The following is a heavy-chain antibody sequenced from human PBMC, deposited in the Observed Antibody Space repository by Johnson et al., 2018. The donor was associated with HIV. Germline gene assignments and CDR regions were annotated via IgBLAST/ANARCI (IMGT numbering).Heavy chain of an antibody. CDR3: AKDRASVWYSGSYLVD. V-gene: IGHV3-30*02. CDR2: IRFDGSNK. Sequence: QEQLVESGGGVVQPGGSLRLSCAASGFTFSSYGMHWVRQAPGKGLEWVAFIRFDGSNKYYTDSVKGRFTISRDNSKNTLYMQMNSLRADDTAVYYCAKDRASVWYSGSYLVDWCQGTMVTVSS. J-gene: IGHJ3*01. D-gene: IGHD1-26*01. CDR1: GFTFSSYG.